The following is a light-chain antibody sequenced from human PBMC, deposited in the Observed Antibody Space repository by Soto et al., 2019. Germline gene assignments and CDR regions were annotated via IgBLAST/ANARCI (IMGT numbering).Light chain of an antibody. Sequence: IVITQSPATLSVSPGERATLSCRASQSVSSNLAWYQQKPGQAPRLLIYGASTRATGIPARFSGSGSGTEFTLTISSLQSEDFAVYYCQQYNNWPGTFGQGTKV. V-gene: IGKV3-15*01. CDR3: QQYNNWPGT. CDR1: QSVSSN. J-gene: IGKJ1*01. CDR2: GAS.